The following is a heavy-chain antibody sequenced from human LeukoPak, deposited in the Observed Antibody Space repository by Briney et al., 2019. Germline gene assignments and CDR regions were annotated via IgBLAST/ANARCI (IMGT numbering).Heavy chain of an antibody. D-gene: IGHD3-16*01. CDR1: GFTFSSYG. Sequence: GGSLRLSCAASGFTFSSYGMHWVRQAPGKGLEWVAFIRYDGSNKYYADSVKGRFTISRDNSKNTLYLQMNSLRAEDTAVYYCAKERSAQYYDYVWGSSYDAFDIWGQGTMVTVSS. J-gene: IGHJ3*02. V-gene: IGHV3-30*02. CDR3: AKERSAQYYDYVWGSSYDAFDI. CDR2: IRYDGSNK.